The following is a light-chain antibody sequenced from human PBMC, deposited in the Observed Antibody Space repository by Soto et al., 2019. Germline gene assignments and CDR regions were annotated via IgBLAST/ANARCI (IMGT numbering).Light chain of an antibody. CDR1: QGISST. CDR3: QQFNSYPRT. CDR2: DAS. Sequence: AIQLTQSPSSLSASAGDRVTITCRASQGISSTLAWYQQKPGKAPKLLIYDASSLESGVPSRFSGSGSGTDFTLTITSLQPEDFATYYCQQFNSYPRTFGPGTKVEIK. J-gene: IGKJ3*01. V-gene: IGKV1-13*02.